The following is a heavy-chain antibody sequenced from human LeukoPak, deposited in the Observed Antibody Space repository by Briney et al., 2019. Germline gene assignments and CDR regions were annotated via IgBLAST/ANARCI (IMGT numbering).Heavy chain of an antibody. CDR1: GGTFSSYA. D-gene: IGHD6-13*01. J-gene: IGHJ5*02. Sequence: ALVKVSCKASGGTFSSYAISWVRQAPGQGLEWMGWISAYNGNTNYAQKLQGRVTMTTDTSTSTAYMELRSLRSDDTAVYYCARRIAAAEVDPWGQGTLVTVSS. CDR2: ISAYNGNT. CDR3: ARRIAAAEVDP. V-gene: IGHV1-18*01.